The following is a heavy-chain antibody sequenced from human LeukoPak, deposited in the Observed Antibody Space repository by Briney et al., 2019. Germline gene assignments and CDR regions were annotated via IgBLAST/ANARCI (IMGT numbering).Heavy chain of an antibody. D-gene: IGHD5-18*01. CDR3: ARLLYNSGYRFDY. CDR1: GFTFSSHA. Sequence: GGSLRLSYAASGFTFSSHAMTWVRQALGKGLEGVSVFSGSGGGTHYADSVKGRFTISRDNSKNTLYLQMDSLRADDTAVYYCARLLYNSGYRFDYWGQGTLVTVSS. J-gene: IGHJ4*02. V-gene: IGHV3-23*01. CDR2: FSGSGGGT.